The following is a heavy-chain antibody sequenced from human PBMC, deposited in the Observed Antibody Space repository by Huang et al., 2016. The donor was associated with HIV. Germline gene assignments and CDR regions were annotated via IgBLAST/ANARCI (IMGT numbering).Heavy chain of an antibody. J-gene: IGHJ3*02. V-gene: IGHV3-74*01. CDR3: ARAGGFEI. Sequence: EEHLVESGGGLVQPGGSLRLSWEASGFKFSKYWMQLVRQAPGKGRIWGSRIKIDGRTTDYADYVKCRSTSSRDNAKNTLYLQMSSRTAEDTAIYYCARAGGFEIWGQGTVVTVSS. D-gene: IGHD2-15*01. CDR1: GFKFSKYW. CDR2: IKIDGRTT.